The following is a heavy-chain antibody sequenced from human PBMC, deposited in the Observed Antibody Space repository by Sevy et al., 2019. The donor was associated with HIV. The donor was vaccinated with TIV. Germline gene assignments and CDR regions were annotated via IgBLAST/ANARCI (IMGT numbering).Heavy chain of an antibody. V-gene: IGHV3-49*04. CDR3: SRPQGSVMVRGAPPEFDN. D-gene: IGHD3-10*01. Sequence: GGSLRLSCSGSGFTLGDYAINWVRQAPGKGLEWVGFIRSKPYGGTTEYAASVKGKFIISRDDSKNITHLQMNNVTSEDTAVYYCSRPQGSVMVRGAPPEFDNWGQGTLVTVSS. CDR1: GFTLGDYA. CDR2: IRSKPYGGTT. J-gene: IGHJ4*02.